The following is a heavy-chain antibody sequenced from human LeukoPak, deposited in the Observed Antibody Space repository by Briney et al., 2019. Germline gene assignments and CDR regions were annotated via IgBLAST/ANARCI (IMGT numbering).Heavy chain of an antibody. CDR1: GGTFSSYA. V-gene: IGHV1-69*05. Sequence: ASVKVSCKASGGTFSSYAISWVRQAPGQGLEWMGGIIPIFGTANYAQKFQGRVTITTDESTSTAYMELSSLRSEDTAVYYCARDRKSIFGVVIIEDAFDIWGQGTMVTVSS. D-gene: IGHD3-3*01. J-gene: IGHJ3*02. CDR3: ARDRKSIFGVVIIEDAFDI. CDR2: IIPIFGTA.